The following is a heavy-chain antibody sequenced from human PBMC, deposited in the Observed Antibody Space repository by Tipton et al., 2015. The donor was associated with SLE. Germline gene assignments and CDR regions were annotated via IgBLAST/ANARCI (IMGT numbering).Heavy chain of an antibody. CDR3: ASIYYDTSAYYRTYNFDY. D-gene: IGHD3-22*01. CDR2: IYYTGST. V-gene: IGHV4-59*11. Sequence: TLSLTCTVSGDSIASHFWSWVRQPPGEGLEWIGYIYYTGSTNYNPSLKSRVTISVDTSKSQFSLNLNSVTAADTAMYYCASIYYDTSAYYRTYNFDYWGQGTLVTVSS. J-gene: IGHJ4*02. CDR1: GDSIASHF.